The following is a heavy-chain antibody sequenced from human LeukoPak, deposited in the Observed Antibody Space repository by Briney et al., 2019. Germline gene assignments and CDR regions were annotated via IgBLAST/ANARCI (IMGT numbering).Heavy chain of an antibody. J-gene: IGHJ6*02. V-gene: IGHV3-33*06. CDR1: GFDFARHG. CDR3: AKRMVRGVMYGMDV. Sequence: GSSLRLSCETSGFDFARHGMHWVRQAPGKGLEWVAVLWHDDITTYYGNSVKGRFTISRDNSKNTLYLQMNSLRAEDTAVYYCAKRMVRGVMYGMDVWGQGTTVTVSS. D-gene: IGHD3-10*01. CDR2: LWHDDITT.